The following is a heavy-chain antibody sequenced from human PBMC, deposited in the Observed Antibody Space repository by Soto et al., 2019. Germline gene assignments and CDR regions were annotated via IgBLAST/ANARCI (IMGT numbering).Heavy chain of an antibody. CDR1: VFTFSSYA. CDR2: ISYDGSNK. V-gene: IGHV3-30-3*01. J-gene: IGHJ4*02. Sequence: GGSLRLSCAASVFTFSSYAMHWVRQAPGKGLEWVAVISYDGSNKYYADSVKGRFTISRDNSKNTLYLQMNSLRAEDTAVYYCARDRYSSAQRGFFDYWGQGTLVTVSS. CDR3: ARDRYSSAQRGFFDY. D-gene: IGHD3-22*01.